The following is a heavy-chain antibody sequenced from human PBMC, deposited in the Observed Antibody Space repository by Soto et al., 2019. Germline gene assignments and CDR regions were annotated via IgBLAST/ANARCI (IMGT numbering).Heavy chain of an antibody. J-gene: IGHJ5*02. D-gene: IGHD1-26*01. CDR3: ARDRWELRGWFDP. V-gene: IGHV4-59*01. CDR1: GGSISSYY. CDR2: IYYSGST. Sequence: SETLSLTCTVSGGSISSYYWSWIRQPPGKGLEWIGYIYYSGSTNYNPSLKSRVTISVDTSKNQFSLKLSSVTAADTAVYYCARDRWELRGWFDPWGQGTLVTVSS.